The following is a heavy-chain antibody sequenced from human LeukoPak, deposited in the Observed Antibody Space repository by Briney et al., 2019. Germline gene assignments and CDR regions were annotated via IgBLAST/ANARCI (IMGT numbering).Heavy chain of an antibody. V-gene: IGHV3-23*01. D-gene: IGHD3-10*01. Sequence: GGSLRLSCAASGFTFSSYGMHWVRQAPGKGLEWVSAISGSGGSTYYADSVKGRFTISRDNSKNTLYLQMNSLRAEDTAVYYCAKARAYGSGSWNGYWGQGTLVTVSS. CDR1: GFTFSSYG. CDR2: ISGSGGST. J-gene: IGHJ4*02. CDR3: AKARAYGSGSWNGY.